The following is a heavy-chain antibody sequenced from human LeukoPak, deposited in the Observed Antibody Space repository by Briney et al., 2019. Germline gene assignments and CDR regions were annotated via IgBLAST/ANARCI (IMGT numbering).Heavy chain of an antibody. CDR1: GYTFTSYG. Sequence: ASVKVSCKASGYTFTSYGISWVRQAPGQGLAWMGWISAYNGNTNYAQKPQGRVTMTTDTSTSTAYMELRSLRSDDTAVYYCAGDSRVVPAAIPDNYFDYWGQGTLVTVSS. J-gene: IGHJ4*02. V-gene: IGHV1-18*01. CDR3: AGDSRVVPAAIPDNYFDY. D-gene: IGHD2-2*02. CDR2: ISAYNGNT.